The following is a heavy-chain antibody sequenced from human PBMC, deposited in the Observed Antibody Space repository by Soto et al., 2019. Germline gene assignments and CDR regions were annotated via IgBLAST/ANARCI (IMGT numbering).Heavy chain of an antibody. J-gene: IGHJ4*02. D-gene: IGHD1-26*01. CDR2: IYYSGTT. CDR3: ARREIQGPIDY. V-gene: IGHV4-28*01. Sequence: SETLSLTCPVSGGSISSSNLWGWLRPPPGKGLEWIGYIYYSGTTYYNPSLKSRVTMSVDTSKNQFSLKLTSVTAVDTAVYYCARREIQGPIDYWGQGTLVTVSS. CDR1: GGSISSSNL.